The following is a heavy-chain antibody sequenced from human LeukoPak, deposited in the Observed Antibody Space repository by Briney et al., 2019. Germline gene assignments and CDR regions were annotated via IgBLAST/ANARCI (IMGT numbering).Heavy chain of an antibody. D-gene: IGHD5-12*01. CDR1: GGSFSSGGYY. Sequence: SETLSLTCAVYGGSFSSGGYYWSWIRQHPGKGLEWIGYIYYSGSTYYTPSLKNRVTISVATSKNQFSLRLSSVTAVDTAVYYCARGGGGYSWYFDLWGRGTLVTVSS. V-gene: IGHV4-31*11. CDR2: IYYSGST. J-gene: IGHJ2*01. CDR3: ARGGGGYSWYFDL.